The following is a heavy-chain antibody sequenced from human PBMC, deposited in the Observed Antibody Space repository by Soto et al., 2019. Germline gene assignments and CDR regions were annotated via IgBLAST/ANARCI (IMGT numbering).Heavy chain of an antibody. D-gene: IGHD3-22*01. CDR1: GFTLSNAW. CDR2: IKSKTDGGTT. J-gene: IGHJ4*01. Sequence: GRSIRLSCAACGFTLSNAWMSCVRQAPGKRLEWVGRIKSKTDGGTTDYAAPVKGRFTISRDDSKITLYLQMNSLKTEDTAIYYCTTDSYMTTIVVRFDHWVHGTLVTVSS. V-gene: IGHV3-15*01. CDR3: TTDSYMTTIVVRFDH.